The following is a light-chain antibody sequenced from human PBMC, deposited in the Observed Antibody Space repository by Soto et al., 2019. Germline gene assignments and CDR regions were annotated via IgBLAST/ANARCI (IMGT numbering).Light chain of an antibody. CDR3: SSQAVSSTLV. CDR2: DAS. CDR1: SSDIGGYNY. J-gene: IGLJ2*01. Sequence: QSVLTQPASVSGSPGQSITISCTGTSSDIGGYNYVSWYQQHPGKAPKLMIYDASNRPSGVSNRFSGSKSGNTASLTISELQAEDEADYYCSSQAVSSTLVFGGGTKVTVL. V-gene: IGLV2-14*01.